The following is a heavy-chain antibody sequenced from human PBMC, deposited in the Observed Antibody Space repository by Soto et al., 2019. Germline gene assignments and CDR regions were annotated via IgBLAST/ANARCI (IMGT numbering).Heavy chain of an antibody. D-gene: IGHD6-6*01. CDR1: GFTFSSYW. Sequence: EVQLVESGGGLVQPGGSLRLSFAASGFTFSSYWMHWVRQAPGKGLVWVSRINSDGSSTSYADSVKGRFTISRDNAKNTLYLQMNSLRAEDTAVYYCARGAARGYNWFDPWGQGTLVTVSS. J-gene: IGHJ5*02. CDR2: INSDGSST. CDR3: ARGAARGYNWFDP. V-gene: IGHV3-74*01.